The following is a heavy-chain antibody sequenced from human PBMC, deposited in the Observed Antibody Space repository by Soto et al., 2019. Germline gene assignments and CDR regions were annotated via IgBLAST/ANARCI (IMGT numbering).Heavy chain of an antibody. CDR3: ARAKYYYDSSGYYYY. Sequence: PSETLSLTCAVYGGSFSGYYWSWIRQPPGKGLEWIGEINHSGSTNYNPSLKSRVTISVDTSKNQFSLKLSSETAADTAVYYCARAKYYYDSSGYYYYWGQGTLVTVSS. V-gene: IGHV4-34*01. J-gene: IGHJ4*02. CDR2: INHSGST. D-gene: IGHD3-22*01. CDR1: GGSFSGYY.